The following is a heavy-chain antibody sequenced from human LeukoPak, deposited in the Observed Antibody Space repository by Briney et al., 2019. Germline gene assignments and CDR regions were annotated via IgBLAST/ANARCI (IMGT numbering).Heavy chain of an antibody. CDR2: INHSGST. Sequence: SETLSLTCTVSGGSISSSSYYWGWVRQPQGKGLEWIGEINHSGSTNYNPSLKSRVTISVDTSKNQFSLKLSSVTAADTAVYYCARRNRGYKYLTQAGGYYYYMDVWGKGTTVTISS. J-gene: IGHJ6*03. CDR3: ARRNRGYKYLTQAGGYYYYMDV. V-gene: IGHV4-39*07. CDR1: GGSISSSSYY. D-gene: IGHD5-24*01.